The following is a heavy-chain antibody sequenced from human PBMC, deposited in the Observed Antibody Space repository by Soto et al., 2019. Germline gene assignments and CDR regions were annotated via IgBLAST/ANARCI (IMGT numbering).Heavy chain of an antibody. J-gene: IGHJ4*02. CDR3: ARQSIAARLPDY. Sequence: AETLSLTCAVYCGSFSGYYWSWIRQPPGKGLEWIGEINHSGSTNYNPSLKSRVTISVDTSKNQFSLKLSSVTAADTAVYYCARQSIAARLPDYWGQGTLVTVSS. V-gene: IGHV4-34*01. CDR1: CGSFSGYY. D-gene: IGHD6-6*01. CDR2: INHSGST.